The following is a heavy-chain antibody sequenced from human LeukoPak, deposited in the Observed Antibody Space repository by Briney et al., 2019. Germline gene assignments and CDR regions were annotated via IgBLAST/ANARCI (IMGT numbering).Heavy chain of an antibody. D-gene: IGHD1-20*01. CDR1: GGSISSYY. CDR3: ASPSITGTIDAFDI. CDR2: IYYSGST. J-gene: IGHJ3*02. V-gene: IGHV4-59*01. Sequence: SETLSLTCTVSGGSISSYYWSWIRQPPGKGLEWIGYIYYSGSTNYNPSLKSRVTISVDTSKNQFSLKLSSVTAADAAVYYCASPSITGTIDAFDIWGQGTMVTVSS.